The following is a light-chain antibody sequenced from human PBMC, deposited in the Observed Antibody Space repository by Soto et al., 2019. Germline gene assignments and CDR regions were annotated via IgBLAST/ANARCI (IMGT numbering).Light chain of an antibody. J-gene: IGLJ2*01. CDR1: DVGRES. CDR2: DDT. CDR3: QVWDSYTDHVI. V-gene: IGLV3-21*02. Sequence: SYELTQPPSVSVAPGQTARITCGGDDVGRESVHWYQQRPGQAPVLVVFDDTDRPSGTPERFSGSKSGSTATLTISRVEAWDEADFYCQVWDSYTDHVIFGGGTKVTVL.